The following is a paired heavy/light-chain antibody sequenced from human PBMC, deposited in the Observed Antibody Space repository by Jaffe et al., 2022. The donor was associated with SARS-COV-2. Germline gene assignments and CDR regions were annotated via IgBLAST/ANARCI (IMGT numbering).Light chain of an antibody. CDR2: DAS. CDR3: QQRSNWPLIT. V-gene: IGKV3-11*01. CDR1: QSVSSY. J-gene: IGKJ5*01. Sequence: EIVLTQSPATLSLSPGERATLSCRASQSVSSYLAWYQQKPGQAPRLLIYDASNRATGIPARFSGSGSGTDFTLTISSLEPEDFAVYYCQQRSNWPLITFGQGTRLEIK.
Heavy chain of an antibody. CDR1: GFTFSDYY. D-gene: IGHD5-18*01. CDR3: ARDSIGSYGSDWYFDL. Sequence: QVQLVESGGGLVKPGGSLRLSCAASGFTFSDYYMSWIRQAPGKGLEWVSYISSSGSTIYYADSVKGRFTISRDNAKNSLYLQMNSLRAEDTAVYYCARDSIGSYGSDWYFDLWGRGTLVTVSS. CDR2: ISSSGSTI. J-gene: IGHJ2*01. V-gene: IGHV3-11*01.